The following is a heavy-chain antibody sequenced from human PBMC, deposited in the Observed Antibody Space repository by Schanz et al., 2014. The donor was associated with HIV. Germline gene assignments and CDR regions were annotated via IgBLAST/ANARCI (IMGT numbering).Heavy chain of an antibody. D-gene: IGHD1-20*01. CDR3: AKTSITLGMDV. Sequence: QVQLVESGGGLVKPGGSLRLSCAASGFTFSDYYMSWIRQAPGKGLEWVSSISGGSGSTFYADSVKGRFTISRVNSKNTLYLQMNSLRAEDTAIYYCAKTSITLGMDVWGQGTTVTVSS. V-gene: IGHV3-11*05. CDR1: GFTFSDYY. CDR2: ISGGSGST. J-gene: IGHJ6*02.